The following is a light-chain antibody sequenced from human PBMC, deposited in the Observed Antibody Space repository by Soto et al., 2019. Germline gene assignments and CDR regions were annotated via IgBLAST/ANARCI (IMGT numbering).Light chain of an antibody. Sequence: QSALTQPPSASGSPGQSVTISCTGTSSDVGGYNYVSWYQQHPGKAPKLMIYEVSKRPSGVPDRFSGSKSGNTASPTVSGLQADDEADYYCSSYAGSNNYVFGTGTKVTVL. J-gene: IGLJ1*01. V-gene: IGLV2-8*01. CDR2: EVS. CDR1: SSDVGGYNY. CDR3: SSYAGSNNYV.